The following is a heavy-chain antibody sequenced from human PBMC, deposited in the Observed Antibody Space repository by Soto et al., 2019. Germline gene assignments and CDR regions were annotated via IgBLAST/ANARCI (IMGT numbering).Heavy chain of an antibody. CDR2: ISSYGGST. Sequence: GGSLRLSCSASGFNFSTYAMHWVRQAPGKGLEYVSVISSYGGSTYYADPVKGRFTISRDNSKNTLYLQMSSLRTEDTAVYYCVKDRQIYGGNSGGMDCWGQGTLVTVSS. V-gene: IGHV3-64D*06. D-gene: IGHD2-21*02. J-gene: IGHJ4*02. CDR3: VKDRQIYGGNSGGMDC. CDR1: GFNFSTYA.